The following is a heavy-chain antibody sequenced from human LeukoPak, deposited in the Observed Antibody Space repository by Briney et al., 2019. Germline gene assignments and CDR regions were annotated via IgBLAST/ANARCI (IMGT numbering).Heavy chain of an antibody. Sequence: SETLSLTCTVSGDSISSYYWSWIRLPPGKGLEWIGYLSKSGNTNYSPSLKSRVTIFGDTSKNQFFLKLSSVTAADTAVYYCARARYVNSFYAFDIWGQGTLVTVSS. V-gene: IGHV4-59*01. CDR1: GDSISSYY. J-gene: IGHJ3*02. D-gene: IGHD3-9*01. CDR2: LSKSGNT. CDR3: ARARYVNSFYAFDI.